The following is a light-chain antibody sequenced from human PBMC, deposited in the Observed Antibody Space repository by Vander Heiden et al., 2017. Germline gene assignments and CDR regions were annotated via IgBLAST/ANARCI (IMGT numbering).Light chain of an antibody. CDR2: DTF. CDR3: QQYKGLLT. CDR1: QDITKY. Sequence: DIQMTQSPSSLSASVGDRVTITCQASQDITKYLNWYQQKSGKAPKLLIYDTFNLETGVPSRFSGSGSGTDFSFTISSLQPEDTATYYCQQYKGLLTFGQGTKLEIK. V-gene: IGKV1-33*01. J-gene: IGKJ2*01.